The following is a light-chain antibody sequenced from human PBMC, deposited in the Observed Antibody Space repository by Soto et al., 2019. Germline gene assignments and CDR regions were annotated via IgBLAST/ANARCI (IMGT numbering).Light chain of an antibody. Sequence: QSALTQPPSASGSPGQSVAISCAGTSRDVGAYNSVSRYQQHPGKAPKLIMYQVNKRPSGVPDRFSGSKSGNTASLTLSGLQAEDEAEYYCSSYAGSNTISVFGTGTKVTVL. V-gene: IGLV2-8*01. CDR3: SSYAGSNTISV. CDR1: SRDVGAYNS. J-gene: IGLJ1*01. CDR2: QVN.